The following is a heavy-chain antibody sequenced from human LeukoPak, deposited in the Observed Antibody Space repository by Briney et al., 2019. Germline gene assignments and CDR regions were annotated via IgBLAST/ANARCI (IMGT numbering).Heavy chain of an antibody. CDR3: ARGRSSGYYYPFDY. J-gene: IGHJ4*02. D-gene: IGHD3-22*01. CDR2: ISSSGSTI. V-gene: IGHV3-11*01. CDR1: GFTFSDYY. Sequence: GGSLRLSCAASGFTFSDYYMNWIRQAPGKGLGWVSYISSSGSTIYYADSVKGRFTISRDNAKNSLYLQMNSLRAEDTAVYYCARGRSSGYYYPFDYWGQGNLVTVSS.